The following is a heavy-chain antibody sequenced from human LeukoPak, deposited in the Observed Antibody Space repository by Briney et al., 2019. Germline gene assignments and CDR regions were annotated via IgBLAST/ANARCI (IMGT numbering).Heavy chain of an antibody. J-gene: IGHJ4*02. CDR3: AGGTGFIIKD. Sequence: GGSLRLSCAASGFTFSLYWMNWVRRAPGKGLEWVANIKQDGSEKNYVDSVKGRFTISRDNAKNSLYLQMNNLRVEDTAMYYCAGGTGFIIKDWGQGTLVTVSS. CDR2: IKQDGSEK. D-gene: IGHD3-9*01. V-gene: IGHV3-7*03. CDR1: GFTFSLYW.